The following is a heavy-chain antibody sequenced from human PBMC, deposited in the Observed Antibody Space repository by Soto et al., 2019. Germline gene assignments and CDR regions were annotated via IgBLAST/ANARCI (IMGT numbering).Heavy chain of an antibody. D-gene: IGHD4-17*01. V-gene: IGHV3-74*01. CDR1: GFTFSSYW. CDR3: ARDVDYGLAFDV. CDR2: VNSDGSSP. J-gene: IGHJ3*01. Sequence: EVQLVESGGGLVQPGGSLRLSCAASGFTFSSYWMHWVRQAPGKALVWVSRVNSDGSSPSYADSVKGRITISRDNAKNTLYLQMNSLRGEDTAVYYCARDVDYGLAFDVWGHGTMVTVSS.